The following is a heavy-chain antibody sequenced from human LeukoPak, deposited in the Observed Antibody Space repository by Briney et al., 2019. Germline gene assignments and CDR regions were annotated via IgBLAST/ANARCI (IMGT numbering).Heavy chain of an antibody. V-gene: IGHV4-59*01. D-gene: IGHD3-22*01. CDR3: GREWSSGYWDY. CDR2: IYYSGST. CDR1: GGSISSYY. J-gene: IGHJ4*02. Sequence: SETLSLTCTVSGGSISSYYWSWIRQSPGKGLEWIGYIYYSGSTNYNPSLKSRVTMSVDTSNNQFSLRLSSVTAADTAVYYCGREWSSGYWDYWGRGTLVTVSS.